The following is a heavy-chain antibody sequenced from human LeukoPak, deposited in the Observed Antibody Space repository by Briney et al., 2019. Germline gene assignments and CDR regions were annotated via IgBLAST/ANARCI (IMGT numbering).Heavy chain of an antibody. CDR3: AKTFIAVANPIDY. J-gene: IGHJ4*01. D-gene: IGHD6-19*01. Sequence: GGSLRLSCAASGFTFSSYAMSWVRQAPGKGLEWVSVISGGGTSTYYADSVKGRFTISKDNSRNTLYLQMNSLRAEDTAVYYCAKTFIAVANPIDYWGHGTLVTVTS. V-gene: IGHV3-23*01. CDR1: GFTFSSYA. CDR2: ISGGGTST.